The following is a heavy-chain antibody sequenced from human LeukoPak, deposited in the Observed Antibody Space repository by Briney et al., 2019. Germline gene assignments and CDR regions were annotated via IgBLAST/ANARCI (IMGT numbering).Heavy chain of an antibody. CDR3: ALTTTGYSSSSDY. D-gene: IGHD6-13*01. V-gene: IGHV3-72*01. Sequence: GGSLRLSCAASGFTFSDHYMDWVRQAPGKGLEWVGRTRNKANSYTTEYAASGKGRFTISKDDSKNSLYLQMNSLKTEDTAVYYCALTTTGYSSSSDYWGQGTLVTVSS. J-gene: IGHJ4*02. CDR1: GFTFSDHY. CDR2: TRNKANSYTT.